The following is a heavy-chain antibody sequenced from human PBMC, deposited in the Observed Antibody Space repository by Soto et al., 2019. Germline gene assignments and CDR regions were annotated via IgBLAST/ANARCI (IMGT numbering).Heavy chain of an antibody. CDR1: GFTFDDYA. J-gene: IGHJ4*02. Sequence: GGSLRLSCAASGFTFDDYAMHWVRQAPGKGLEWVSGISWNSGSIGYADSVKGRFTISRDNAKNSLYLQMNSLRAEDTALYYCSKGSVYDFSVGNDYWGQGTLVTVSS. CDR2: ISWNSGSI. D-gene: IGHD3-3*01. V-gene: IGHV3-9*01. CDR3: SKGSVYDFSVGNDY.